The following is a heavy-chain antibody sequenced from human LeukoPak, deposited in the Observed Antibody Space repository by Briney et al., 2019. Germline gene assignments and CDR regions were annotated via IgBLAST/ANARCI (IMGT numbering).Heavy chain of an antibody. CDR1: GFTFSSYA. Sequence: PGGSLRLSCAASGFTFSSYAMSWVRQAPGKGLEWVSAISGSGGSTYYADSVKGRFTISRDNSKNTLYLQMNSLRAEDTAVYYCAKGGKYSSSWYRIAEYFQHWGQGTLVTVSS. J-gene: IGHJ1*01. D-gene: IGHD6-13*01. V-gene: IGHV3-23*01. CDR2: ISGSGGST. CDR3: AKGGKYSSSWYRIAEYFQH.